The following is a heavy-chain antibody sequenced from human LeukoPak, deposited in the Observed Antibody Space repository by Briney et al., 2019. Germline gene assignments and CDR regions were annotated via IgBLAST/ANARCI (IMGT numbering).Heavy chain of an antibody. D-gene: IGHD3-10*01. J-gene: IGHJ4*02. CDR2: VHLSGAS. V-gene: IGHV4-4*02. CDR1: GGSILTTNW. Sequence: PSETLSLTCAVSGGSILTTNWWSWFRQPPGKGLKWIGEVHLSGASNYNPSLKSRVNMSIDKSKNQFSLKLTSVSAADTAMYFCAKTGSLMGRFFDYWGQGIQVIVSS. CDR3: AKTGSLMGRFFDY.